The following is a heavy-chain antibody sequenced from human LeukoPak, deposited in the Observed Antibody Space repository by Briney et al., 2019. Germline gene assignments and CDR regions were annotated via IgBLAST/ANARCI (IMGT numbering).Heavy chain of an antibody. D-gene: IGHD3-3*01. CDR2: INTDGSST. CDR3: AREDRITIFGVVISWFDP. Sequence: GGSLRLSCAASGFTFSSYWMHWVRQAPGKGLVWVSRINTDGSSTSYADSVKGRFTISRDNAKNTLYLQMNSLRAEDTAVYYCAREDRITIFGVVISWFDPWGQGTLVTVSS. CDR1: GFTFSSYW. J-gene: IGHJ5*02. V-gene: IGHV3-74*01.